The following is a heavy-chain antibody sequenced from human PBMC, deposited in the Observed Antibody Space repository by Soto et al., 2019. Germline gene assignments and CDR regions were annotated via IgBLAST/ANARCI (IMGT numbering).Heavy chain of an antibody. V-gene: IGHV1-69*01. D-gene: IGHD4-17*01. CDR2: IIPIFDTP. J-gene: IGHJ6*02. CDR1: GRTFSSYA. CDR3: ATSDYGDYRSYIYYGFDV. Sequence: QVHLVQSGAEMKKPGSSVKVSCKASGRTFSSYAISWVRQAPGQGLEWMGGIIPIFDTPNYAQKFQGRVTITADESTSTVYMELSSLRSEDTAVYYCATSDYGDYRSYIYYGFDVWGQGTTVTVSS.